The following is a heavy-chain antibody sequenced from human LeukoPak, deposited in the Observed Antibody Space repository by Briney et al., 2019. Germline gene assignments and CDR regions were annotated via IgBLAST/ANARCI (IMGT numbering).Heavy chain of an antibody. Sequence: GGSLRLSCAASGFTFCTYWMTWVRQAPGKGLEWVANVKQDGSEKYYVDSVKGRFTISRDNTKNSLYLQMDSLRAEDTAVYFCARVRLVTTQYDAFAMWGQGTMVTVSS. CDR1: GFTFCTYW. V-gene: IGHV3-7*04. CDR2: VKQDGSEK. D-gene: IGHD5-12*01. J-gene: IGHJ3*02. CDR3: ARVRLVTTQYDAFAM.